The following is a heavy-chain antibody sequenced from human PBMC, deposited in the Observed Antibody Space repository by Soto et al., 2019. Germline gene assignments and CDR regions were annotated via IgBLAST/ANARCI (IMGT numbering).Heavy chain of an antibody. Sequence: QVQLQESGPGLVKPSETLSLTCTVSGGSISGYYWSWVRQTAGKGLEWIGRIYGSGVSDHNPSLKSRATLSVDTSQNQFSLKLTSVTAADTAVYFCARDDTSWHEYLKHWGQGTLVVVSS. J-gene: IGHJ1*01. V-gene: IGHV4-4*07. D-gene: IGHD2-2*01. CDR2: IYGSGVS. CDR1: GGSISGYY. CDR3: ARDDTSWHEYLKH.